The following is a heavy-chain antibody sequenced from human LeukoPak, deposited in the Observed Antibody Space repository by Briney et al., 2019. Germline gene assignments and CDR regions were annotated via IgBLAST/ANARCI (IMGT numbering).Heavy chain of an antibody. CDR3: VRDRDIAYLRADF. J-gene: IGHJ4*02. Sequence: PGGSLRLSCVASGFTFTNHEMNWVRQAPGKGLEWVSYITTSGSTIYYADSVKGRFTIFRDNAKNSLYLQMNSLRAEDTAVYYCVRDRDIAYLRADFWGQGTLVTVSS. D-gene: IGHD5-12*01. V-gene: IGHV3-48*03. CDR2: ITTSGSTI. CDR1: GFTFTNHE.